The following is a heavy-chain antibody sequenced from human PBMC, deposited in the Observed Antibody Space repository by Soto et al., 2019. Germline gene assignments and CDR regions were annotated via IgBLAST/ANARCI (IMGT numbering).Heavy chain of an antibody. CDR1: GFTFSSYS. Sequence: EVQLVESGGGLVKPGGSLRLSCAASGFTFSSYSMNWVRQAPGKGLEWVSSISSSSSYIYYADSVKGRFTISRDNAKNSLYLHMNSLRAEDTAVYYCARGLLSSWYSFDYWGQGTLVTVSS. J-gene: IGHJ4*02. CDR2: ISSSSSYI. V-gene: IGHV3-21*01. CDR3: ARGLLSSWYSFDY. D-gene: IGHD6-13*01.